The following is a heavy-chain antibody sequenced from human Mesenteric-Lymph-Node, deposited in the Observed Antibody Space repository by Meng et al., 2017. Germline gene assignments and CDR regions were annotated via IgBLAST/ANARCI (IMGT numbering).Heavy chain of an antibody. CDR1: GFTFSRYN. CDR2: ISSDGSNK. V-gene: IGHV3-30*15. J-gene: IGHJ3*02. Sequence: GESLKISCAVSGFTFSRYNMHWVRQAPGKGLEWVAIISSDGSNKFNADSVEGRFTISRDNSKNTLYLQMSSLRPEDTAVYYCARGPYYDSPYSYSYDAFDIWGQGTKVTVSS. D-gene: IGHD3-22*01. CDR3: ARGPYYDSPYSYSYDAFDI.